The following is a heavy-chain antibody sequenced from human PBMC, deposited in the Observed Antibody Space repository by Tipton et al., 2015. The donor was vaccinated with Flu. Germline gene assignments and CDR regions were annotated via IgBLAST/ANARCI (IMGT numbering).Heavy chain of an antibody. D-gene: IGHD2-2*01. CDR2: IRGKPNTCAT. CDR1: GFSFSGSA. CDR3: STFYCTTTSCSGYYYYFGMDV. V-gene: IGHV3-73*01. J-gene: IGHJ6*02. Sequence: SLRLSCAASGFSFSGSAVHWVRQASGKGLEWVGRIRGKPNTCATSYADSVKGRFTLSRDDSKNTAYLQMNSLKSEDTAVYYCSTFYCTTTSCSGYYYYFGMDVWGQGTTVTVSS.